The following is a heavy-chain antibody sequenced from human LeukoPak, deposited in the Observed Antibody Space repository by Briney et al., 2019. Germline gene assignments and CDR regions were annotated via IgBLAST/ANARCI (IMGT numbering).Heavy chain of an antibody. CDR1: GYSFTAYW. CDR3: ASGPEVLEDDAFDI. D-gene: IGHD1-1*01. J-gene: IGHJ3*02. V-gene: IGHV5-51*01. Sequence: GESLKISCKGSGYSFTAYWIGWVRQMPGKGLEYMGIIYPGDSDTRYSPSFQGHVTISADKSISTAYLQWSSLKASDTAMYYCASGPEVLEDDAFDIWGQGTMVTVSS. CDR2: IYPGDSDT.